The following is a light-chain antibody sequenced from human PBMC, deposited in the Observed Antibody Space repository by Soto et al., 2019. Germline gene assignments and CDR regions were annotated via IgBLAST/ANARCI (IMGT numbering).Light chain of an antibody. CDR1: QGISTF. Sequence: DIQMTQSPSSLSTSVGDRVTITCRASQGISTFLNWYQQKPGKAPRLLIYAASRLQSGVPARFSGSGAETDFTLTITSLQPEDFAVYYCQQYNNWPRTFGQGTKVDIK. V-gene: IGKV1-39*01. CDR3: QQYNNWPRT. J-gene: IGKJ1*01. CDR2: AAS.